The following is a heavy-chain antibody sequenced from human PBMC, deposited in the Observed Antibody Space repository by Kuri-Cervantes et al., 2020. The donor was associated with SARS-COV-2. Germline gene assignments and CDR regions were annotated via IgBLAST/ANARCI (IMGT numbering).Heavy chain of an antibody. V-gene: IGHV3-7*01. CDR1: GFTFDDYA. Sequence: GGSLRLSCAASGFTFDDYAMHWARQAPGKGLEWVANIKQDGSEKYYVDSVKGRFTISRDNAKNSLYLQMDSLRAEDTAVYHCARDKVVDYWGQGTLVTVSS. CDR3: ARDKVVDY. J-gene: IGHJ4*02. D-gene: IGHD2-15*01. CDR2: IKQDGSEK.